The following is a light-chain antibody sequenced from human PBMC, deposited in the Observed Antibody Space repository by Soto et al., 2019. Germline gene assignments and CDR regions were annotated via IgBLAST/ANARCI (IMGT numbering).Light chain of an antibody. V-gene: IGKV1-5*01. CDR3: QQYYSYPQT. CDR1: QSISSW. Sequence: IQITQSPSTLSASIGDRVTITCRASQSISSWLAWYQQKPGKAPKLLIYAASTLQSGVPSRFSGSGSGTDFTLTISCLQSEDFATYYCQQYYSYPQTFGQGTKVDI. CDR2: AAS. J-gene: IGKJ1*01.